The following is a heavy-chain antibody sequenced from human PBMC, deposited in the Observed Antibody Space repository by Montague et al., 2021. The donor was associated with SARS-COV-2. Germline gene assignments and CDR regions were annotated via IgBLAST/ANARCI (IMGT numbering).Heavy chain of an antibody. J-gene: IGHJ5*02. CDR1: IGSISSGSYY. Sequence: TLSLTCTVSIGSISSGSYYWSWIRQPAGKGLEWIGRIYTSGSTNYNPSLKSRVTISVDTSKNQFSMKLSSVTAAVTAVYSCASDGYSGGWNWLHWFDPWGQGTLVTVSS. CDR3: ASDGYSGGWNWLHWFDP. CDR2: IYTSGST. V-gene: IGHV4-61*02. D-gene: IGHD6-25*01.